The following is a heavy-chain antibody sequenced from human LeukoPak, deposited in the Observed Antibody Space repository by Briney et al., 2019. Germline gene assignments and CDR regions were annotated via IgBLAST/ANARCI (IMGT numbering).Heavy chain of an antibody. CDR1: GGSISSSSYY. CDR3: ARHPGGTYYAHFDY. CDR2: IYYSGST. Sequence: SETLSLTCTVSGGSISSSSYYWGWIRQPPGKGLEWIASIYYSGSTYYNPSLKSRVTISVDTSKNQFSLKLSSVTAADTAVYYCARHPGGTYYAHFDYWGQGTLVTVSS. V-gene: IGHV4-39*01. J-gene: IGHJ4*02. D-gene: IGHD1-26*01.